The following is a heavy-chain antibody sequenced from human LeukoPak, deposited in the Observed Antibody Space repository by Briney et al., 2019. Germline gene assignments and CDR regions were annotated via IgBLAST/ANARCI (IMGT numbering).Heavy chain of an antibody. CDR3: AREAYCGGDCYKDYFQH. J-gene: IGHJ1*01. Sequence: GRSLRLSCAASGFTFSSYAMHWVRQAPGKGLEWVAVISYDGSNKYYADSVKGRFTISRDNSKNTLYLQMNSLRAEDTAVYYCAREAYCGGDCYKDYFQHWGQGTLVTVSS. V-gene: IGHV3-30-3*01. D-gene: IGHD2-21*02. CDR2: ISYDGSNK. CDR1: GFTFSSYA.